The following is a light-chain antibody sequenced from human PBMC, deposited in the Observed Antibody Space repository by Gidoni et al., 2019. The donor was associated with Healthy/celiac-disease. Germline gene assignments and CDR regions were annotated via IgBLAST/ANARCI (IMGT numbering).Light chain of an antibody. CDR3: QQYYSTPQP. V-gene: IGKV4-1*01. CDR1: QSVLYSSNNKNY. CDR2: WAS. J-gene: IGKJ1*01. Sequence: DIVMTQSPDSLAVSLGERATINRKSSQSVLYSSNNKNYVAWYQQKPGQPPKLLIYWASTRESGVPDRFICSGSGTDFTLTISSLQAEDVAVYYCQQYYSTPQPFGQGTKVEIK.